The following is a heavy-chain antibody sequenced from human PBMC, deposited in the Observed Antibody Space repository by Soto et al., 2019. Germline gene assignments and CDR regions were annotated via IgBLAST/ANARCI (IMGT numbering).Heavy chain of an antibody. CDR1: GFSVTTNY. Sequence: EVQLVESGGGLIRPGGSLRLSCAASGFSVTTNYMTWVRQDPGKGLEWVSVIYSGGSTYYADSVKGRFTISRDNSKNTLYLQLNSLRAEDTAVYFCARGSGSLYYFDYWGQGTLVTVSS. D-gene: IGHD1-26*01. V-gene: IGHV3-53*01. CDR2: IYSGGST. J-gene: IGHJ4*02. CDR3: ARGSGSLYYFDY.